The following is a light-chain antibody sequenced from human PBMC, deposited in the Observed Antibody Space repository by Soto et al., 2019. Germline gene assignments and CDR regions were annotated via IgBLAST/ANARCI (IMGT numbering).Light chain of an antibody. CDR2: EVS. CDR1: RDDIGGYNY. V-gene: IGLV2-14*01. Sequence: QSALTQPASVSGSPGQSITISCTGTRDDIGGYNYVSWYQQHPGKAPKLMIYEVSNRPSGVSNRFSGSKSGNTASLTISGLQAEDEADYYCSSYTSSSTLVVFGGGTKVTVL. CDR3: SSYTSSSTLVV. J-gene: IGLJ2*01.